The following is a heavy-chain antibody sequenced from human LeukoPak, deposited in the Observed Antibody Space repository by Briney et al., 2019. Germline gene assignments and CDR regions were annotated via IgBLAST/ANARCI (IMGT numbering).Heavy chain of an antibody. CDR3: ARDEGSQPRNDAFDI. CDR2: ISSRSSNI. Sequence: PGGSLRLSCAASGFTFSCYSMNWVRQAPGKGLEWVSSISSRSSNIYHADSVKGRFTISRDNAKNSLYLQMNSLRAEDTAVYYCARDEGSQPRNDAFDIWGQGTMVTVSS. D-gene: IGHD1-14*01. CDR1: GFTFSCYS. J-gene: IGHJ3*02. V-gene: IGHV3-21*01.